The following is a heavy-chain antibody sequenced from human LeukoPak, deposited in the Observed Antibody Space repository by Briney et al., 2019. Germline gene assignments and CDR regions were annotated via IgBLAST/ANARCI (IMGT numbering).Heavy chain of an antibody. J-gene: IGHJ4*02. Sequence: PGGSLRLSCAASGFTFSSYSMNWVRQAPGKGLEWVSSISSSSSYIYYADSVKGRFTISRDNAKNSLCLQMNSLRAEDTAVYYCASQDIVVVPAAMQGPFDYWGQGTLVTVSS. CDR1: GFTFSSYS. D-gene: IGHD2-2*01. CDR2: ISSSSSYI. V-gene: IGHV3-21*01. CDR3: ASQDIVVVPAAMQGPFDY.